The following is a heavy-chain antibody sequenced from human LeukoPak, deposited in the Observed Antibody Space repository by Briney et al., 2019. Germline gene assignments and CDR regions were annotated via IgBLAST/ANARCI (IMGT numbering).Heavy chain of an antibody. V-gene: IGHV4-34*01. CDR1: GGSFSGYY. CDR3: ARRTFYYDDFESQFDY. J-gene: IGHJ4*02. CDR2: INHSGST. D-gene: IGHD3-22*01. Sequence: SETLSLTCAVYGGSFSGYYWSWIRQPPGKGLEWIGEINHSGSTNYNPSLKSRVTISVDTSKNQFSLKLSSVTAADTAVYYCARRTFYYDDFESQFDYWGQGTLVTVSS.